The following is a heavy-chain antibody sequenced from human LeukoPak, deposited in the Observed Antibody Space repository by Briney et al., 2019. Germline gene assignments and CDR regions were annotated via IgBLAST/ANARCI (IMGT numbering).Heavy chain of an antibody. V-gene: IGHV4-38-2*02. CDR2: IYGSGTT. J-gene: IGHJ4*02. CDR1: GYSISSGHF. Sequence: SETLSLTCTVSGYSISSGHFWSWIRQPPGKGLEWIGSIYGSGTTYYDPPLRSRVSISADTSKNHFSLELSSVTAADTAVYYCASVGGGAPYWGQGTLVTVSS. CDR3: ASVGGGAPY. D-gene: IGHD3-16*01.